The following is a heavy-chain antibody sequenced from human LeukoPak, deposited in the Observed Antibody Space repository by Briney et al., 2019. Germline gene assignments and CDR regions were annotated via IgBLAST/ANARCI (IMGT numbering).Heavy chain of an antibody. V-gene: IGHV1-69*01. CDR3: ASAVAGTRWFDY. CDR2: IIPIFGTA. Sequence: SVTVSCKASGGTFSSYAISWVRQAPGQGLEWMGGIIPIFGTANYAQKFQGRVTITADESTSTAYMELSSLRSEDTAVYYCASAVAGTRWFDYWGQGTLVTVSS. CDR1: GGTFSSYA. J-gene: IGHJ4*02. D-gene: IGHD6-19*01.